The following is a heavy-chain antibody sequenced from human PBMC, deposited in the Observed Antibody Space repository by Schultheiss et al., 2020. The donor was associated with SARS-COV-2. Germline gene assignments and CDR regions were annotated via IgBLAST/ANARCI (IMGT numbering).Heavy chain of an antibody. CDR1: GGSFSGYY. CDR2: IYYSGST. Sequence: SETLSLTCAVYGGSFSGYYWSWIRQHPGKGLEWIGYIYYSGSTYYNPSLKSRVTISVDTSKNQFSLKLSSVTAADTAVYYCARGHPEMATPDYWGQGTLVTVSS. D-gene: IGHD5-24*01. CDR3: ARGHPEMATPDY. V-gene: IGHV4-34*01. J-gene: IGHJ4*02.